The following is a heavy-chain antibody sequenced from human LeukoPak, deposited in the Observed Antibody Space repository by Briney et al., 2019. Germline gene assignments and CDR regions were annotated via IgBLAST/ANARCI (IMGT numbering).Heavy chain of an antibody. CDR2: ISYDGSNK. D-gene: IGHD1-26*01. V-gene: IGHV3-30-3*01. CDR1: GFTFSSYA. Sequence: PGGSLRLSCAASGFTFSSYAMHWVRQAPGKGLEWVAVISYDGSNKYYADSVKGRFTISRDNSKNTLYLQMNSLRAEDTAVYYCARGVGAPWTDAFDIWGQGTMVTVSS. CDR3: ARGVGAPWTDAFDI. J-gene: IGHJ3*02.